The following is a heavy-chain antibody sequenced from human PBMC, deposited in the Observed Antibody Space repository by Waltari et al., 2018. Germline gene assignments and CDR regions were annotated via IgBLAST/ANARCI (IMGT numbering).Heavy chain of an antibody. CDR3: ASSKLRFLEWLLPEYFQH. Sequence: QVQLQQWGAGLLKPSETLSLTCAVYGGSFSGYYWSWIRQPPGKGLEWIGEINHSGSTNYNPSLKSRVTISVDTSKNQFSLKLSSVTAADTAVYYCASSKLRFLEWLLPEYFQHWGQGTLVTVSS. J-gene: IGHJ1*01. D-gene: IGHD3-3*01. V-gene: IGHV4-34*01. CDR2: INHSGST. CDR1: GGSFSGYY.